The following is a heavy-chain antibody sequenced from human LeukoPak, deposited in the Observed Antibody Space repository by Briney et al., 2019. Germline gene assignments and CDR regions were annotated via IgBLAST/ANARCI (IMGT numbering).Heavy chain of an antibody. CDR1: GGTFSSYA. CDR2: IIPIFGTA. D-gene: IGHD5-18*01. J-gene: IGHJ4*02. V-gene: IGHV1-69*05. CDR3: ARDNVRGYSYGLVY. Sequence: ASVKVSCKASGGTFSSYAISWVRQAPGQGLEWMGGIIPIFGTANYAQKFQGRVTITTDESTSTAYMGLSSLRSEDTAVYYCARDNVRGYSYGLVYWGQGTLVTVSS.